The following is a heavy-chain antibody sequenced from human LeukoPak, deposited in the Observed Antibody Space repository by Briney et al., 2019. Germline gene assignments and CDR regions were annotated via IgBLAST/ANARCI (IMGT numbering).Heavy chain of an antibody. CDR2: ISSSSSYI. CDR1: GFTFSSYA. D-gene: IGHD1-26*01. CDR3: ARDSPRIGSSGSYGH. Sequence: PGGSLRLSCAASGFTFSSYAMSWVRQAPGKGLEWVSSISSSSSYIYYADSVKGRFTISRDNAKNSLYLQMNSLGAEDTAVYYCARDSPRIGSSGSYGHWGQGTLVTVSS. V-gene: IGHV3-21*01. J-gene: IGHJ4*02.